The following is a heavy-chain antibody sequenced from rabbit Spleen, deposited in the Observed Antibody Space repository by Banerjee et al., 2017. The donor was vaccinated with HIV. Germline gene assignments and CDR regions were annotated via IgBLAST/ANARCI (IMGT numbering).Heavy chain of an antibody. Sequence: QQRLEESGGGLVQPEGSLTLTCKASGFSFSSGYYMCWVRQAPGKGLEWIACINIVTGKSVYASWAKGRFTMSRTSSTTVTLQMTSLTAADTATYFCSRLWALWGPGTLVTVS. CDR2: INIVTGKS. J-gene: IGHJ4*01. CDR1: GFSFSSGYY. CDR3: SRLWAL. V-gene: IGHV1S45*01. D-gene: IGHD5-1*01.